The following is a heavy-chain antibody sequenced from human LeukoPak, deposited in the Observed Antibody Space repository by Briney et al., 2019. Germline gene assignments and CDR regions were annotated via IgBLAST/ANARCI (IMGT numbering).Heavy chain of an antibody. CDR3: AELGITMIGGV. Sequence: GGSLRLSCAASGFTFSDYWMDWVRQAPGKGLERVSYISSSGSTIYYADSVKGRFTISRDNAKNSLYLQMNSLRAEDTAVYYCAELGITMIGGVWGKGTTVTISS. D-gene: IGHD3-10*02. J-gene: IGHJ6*04. CDR1: GFTFSDYW. CDR2: ISSSGSTI. V-gene: IGHV3-48*04.